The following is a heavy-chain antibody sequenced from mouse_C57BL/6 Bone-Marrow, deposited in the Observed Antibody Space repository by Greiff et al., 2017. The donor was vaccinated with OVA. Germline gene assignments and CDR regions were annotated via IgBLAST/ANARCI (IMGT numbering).Heavy chain of an antibody. V-gene: IGHV1-64*01. CDR1: GYTFTSYW. CDR2: IHPNSGST. D-gene: IGHD2-4*01. J-gene: IGHJ4*01. CDR3: ATYDYGSGYAMDY. Sequence: VQLQQPGAELVKPGASVKLSCKASGYTFTSYWMHWVKQRPGQGLEWIGMIHPNSGSTNYNEKFKSKATLTVDKSSSTAYMQLSSLTSEDSAVYYCATYDYGSGYAMDYWGQGTSVTVSS.